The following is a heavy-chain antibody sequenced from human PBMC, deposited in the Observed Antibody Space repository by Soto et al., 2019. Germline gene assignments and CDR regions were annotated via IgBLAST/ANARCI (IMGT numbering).Heavy chain of an antibody. Sequence: ASVKVSCKASGYAFTSCGMCWVRQAPGQGLEWMGWISAYNGNTNYAQKLQGRVTMTTDTSTSTAYMELRSLRSDDTAVYYCAREVQSVTTIGFDYWGQGTLVTVSS. CDR1: GYAFTSCG. CDR3: AREVQSVTTIGFDY. V-gene: IGHV1-18*01. J-gene: IGHJ4*02. D-gene: IGHD4-17*01. CDR2: ISAYNGNT.